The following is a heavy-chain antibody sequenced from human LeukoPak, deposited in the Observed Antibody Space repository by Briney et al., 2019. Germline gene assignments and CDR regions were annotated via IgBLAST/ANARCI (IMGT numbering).Heavy chain of an antibody. Sequence: GGSLRLSYAASGFTFSSYEMDWVRQAPGKGLEWVSYISSSGSTIYYADSVKGRFTISRDNAKNSLYLQMNSLRAEDTAVYYCAELGITMIGGVWGKGTTVTISS. CDR1: GFTFSSYE. J-gene: IGHJ6*04. CDR3: AELGITMIGGV. V-gene: IGHV3-48*03. D-gene: IGHD3-10*02. CDR2: ISSSGSTI.